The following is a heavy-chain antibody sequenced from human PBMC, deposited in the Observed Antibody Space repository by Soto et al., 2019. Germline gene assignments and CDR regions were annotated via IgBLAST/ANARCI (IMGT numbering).Heavy chain of an antibody. Sequence: EVQLVESGGGLVKPGGSLRLSCAASGFTFSSYSMNWVRQAPGKGLEWVSSISSSSSYIYYADSVKGRFTISRDNAKNSLYLQMNSLRAEDTAVYYCARDFGNDYLRAFDIWGQGTMVTVSS. CDR3: ARDFGNDYLRAFDI. CDR2: ISSSSSYI. J-gene: IGHJ3*02. D-gene: IGHD4-17*01. V-gene: IGHV3-21*01. CDR1: GFTFSSYS.